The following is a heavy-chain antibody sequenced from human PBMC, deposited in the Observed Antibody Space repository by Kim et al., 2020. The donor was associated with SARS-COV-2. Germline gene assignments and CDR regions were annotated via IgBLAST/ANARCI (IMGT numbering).Heavy chain of an antibody. CDR3: ARGAGDVSGYCSSTSCRKLFDY. V-gene: IGHV4-34*01. CDR1: GGSFSGYY. CDR2: INHSGST. J-gene: IGHJ4*02. Sequence: SETLSLTCAVYGGSFSGYYWSWIRQPPGKGLEWIGEINHSGSTNYNPSPKSRVTISVDTAKNQFSLKLSSVTAADTAVYYCARGAGDVSGYCSSTSCRKLFDYWGQGTLVTVSS. D-gene: IGHD2-2*01.